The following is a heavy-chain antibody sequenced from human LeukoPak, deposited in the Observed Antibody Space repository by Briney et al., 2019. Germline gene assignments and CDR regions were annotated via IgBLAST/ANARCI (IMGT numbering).Heavy chain of an antibody. D-gene: IGHD3-16*02. V-gene: IGHV3-23*01. CDR3: AKDLMITFGGVIGDFDY. J-gene: IGHJ4*02. CDR1: GFTFSSYA. CDR2: ISGSGGST. Sequence: GGSLRLSCAASGFTFSSYAMSWVRQAPGKGLEWVSAISGSGGSTYYADSVKGRYTISRDNSKNTLYLQMNSLRAEDTAVYYSAKDLMITFGGVIGDFDYWGQGTLVTVSS.